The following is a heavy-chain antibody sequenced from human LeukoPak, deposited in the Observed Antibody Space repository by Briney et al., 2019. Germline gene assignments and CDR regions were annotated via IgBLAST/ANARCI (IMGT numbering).Heavy chain of an antibody. Sequence: PGGSLRLSCAASGFTVSSNYMSWARQAPGKGLEWVSVIYSGGSTYYADSVKGRFTISRDNSKNTLYLQMNSLRAEDTAVYYCARESGSTPFDYWGQGTLVTVSS. CDR1: GFTVSSNY. CDR3: ARESGSTPFDY. CDR2: IYSGGST. J-gene: IGHJ4*02. V-gene: IGHV3-66*01. D-gene: IGHD1-26*01.